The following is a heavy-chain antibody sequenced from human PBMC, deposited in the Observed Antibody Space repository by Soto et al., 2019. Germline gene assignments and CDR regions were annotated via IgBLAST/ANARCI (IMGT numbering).Heavy chain of an antibody. Sequence: EVQLVESGGGLVQPGGSLRLSCAASGFTFSTYNMNWVRQAPGKGLEWVSYISTSSSTIYYADSVKGRFTISRVNAKNSLYLQMNSLRAEDTAVYYCARGPSNFDYWGQGTLVTVSS. V-gene: IGHV3-48*01. J-gene: IGHJ4*02. CDR2: ISTSSSTI. CDR3: ARGPSNFDY. CDR1: GFTFSTYN.